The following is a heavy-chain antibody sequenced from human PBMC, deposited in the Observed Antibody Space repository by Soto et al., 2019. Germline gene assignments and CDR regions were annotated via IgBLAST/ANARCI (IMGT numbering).Heavy chain of an antibody. CDR2: INPSGGST. CDR3: ARVIYGGNPGATWYYGMDV. J-gene: IGHJ6*02. CDR1: GYTFTSYY. D-gene: IGHD2-15*01. Sequence: ASVKVSCKASGYTFTSYYMHWVRQAPGQGLEWMGIINPSGGSTSYAQKFQGRVTMTRDTSTSTVYMELSSLRSEDTAVYYCARVIYGGNPGATWYYGMDVWGQGTTVTVSS. V-gene: IGHV1-46*01.